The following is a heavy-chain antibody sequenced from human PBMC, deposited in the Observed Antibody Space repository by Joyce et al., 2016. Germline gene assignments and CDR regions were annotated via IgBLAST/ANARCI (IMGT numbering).Heavy chain of an antibody. V-gene: IGHV3-23*01. CDR2: SSGSYDGT. CDR1: GFTFSSYA. CDR3: AKGTLGSCSGTTCYPLDS. J-gene: IGHJ4*02. Sequence: EVQLLESGGGWVQPGGSLRLSCAASGFTFSSYAMSWVRQAPGKVLEWVSASSGSYDGTYHADSVGGRFTISRDNSKNTLYLQMNSLTAEDTAIYYCAKGTLGSCSGTTCYPLDSWGQGTLVTVSS. D-gene: IGHD2-15*01.